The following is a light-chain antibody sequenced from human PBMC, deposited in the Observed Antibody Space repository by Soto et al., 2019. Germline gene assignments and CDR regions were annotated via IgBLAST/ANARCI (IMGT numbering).Light chain of an antibody. CDR3: QHYDDLVT. V-gene: IGKV1-33*01. CDR2: DVS. Sequence: DIQMTQSPSSLSASAGDRVIITCQASQDIRNHLNWYQQKPGKAPKLLIYDVSNLATGVPPKFSGGGSGTDFPLTISSLQPEDIATYYCQHYDDLVTFGGGTKVEIK. CDR1: QDIRNH. J-gene: IGKJ4*01.